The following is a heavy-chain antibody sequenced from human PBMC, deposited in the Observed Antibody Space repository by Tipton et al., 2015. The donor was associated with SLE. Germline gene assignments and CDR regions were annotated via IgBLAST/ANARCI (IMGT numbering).Heavy chain of an antibody. D-gene: IGHD6-19*01. CDR2: INHSGGT. CDR3: ARGSGWYAGSALDI. Sequence: TLSLTCAVYGGSFSGYYWSWIRQPPGKGLEWIGEINHSGGTNYNPSLKSRVTISVDTSKNQFSLKLSSVTAADTAVYYCARGSGWYAGSALDIWGQGTMVTVSS. CDR1: GGSFSGYY. V-gene: IGHV4-34*01. J-gene: IGHJ3*02.